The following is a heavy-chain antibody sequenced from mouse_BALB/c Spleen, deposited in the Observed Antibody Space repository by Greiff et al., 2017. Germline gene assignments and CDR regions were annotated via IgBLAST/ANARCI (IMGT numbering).Heavy chain of an antibody. CDR3: ARPHGNYYAMDY. CDR2: ISSGGGST. Sequence: EVHLVESGGGLVKPGGSLKLSCAASGFAFSSYDMSWVRQTPEKRLEWVAYISSGGGSTYYPDTVKGRFTISRDNAKNTLYLQMSSLKSEDTAMYYCARPHGNYYAMDYWGQGTSVTVSS. D-gene: IGHD2-1*01. V-gene: IGHV5-12-1*01. J-gene: IGHJ4*01. CDR1: GFAFSSYD.